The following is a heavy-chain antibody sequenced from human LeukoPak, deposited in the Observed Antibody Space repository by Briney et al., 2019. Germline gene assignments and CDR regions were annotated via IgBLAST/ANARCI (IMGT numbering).Heavy chain of an antibody. D-gene: IGHD3-22*01. CDR2: ISAYNGNT. CDR1: GYTFTSYD. V-gene: IGHV1-18*01. J-gene: IGHJ4*02. Sequence: ASVKVSYTASGYTFTSYDISRVRQAPGQGLEWMGWISAYNGNTNYAQKLQGRVTMTTDTSTSTAYMELRSLRSDDTAVYYCARDRLFYYDSSGYRPPFDSWGQGTLVTVSS. CDR3: ARDRLFYYDSSGYRPPFDS.